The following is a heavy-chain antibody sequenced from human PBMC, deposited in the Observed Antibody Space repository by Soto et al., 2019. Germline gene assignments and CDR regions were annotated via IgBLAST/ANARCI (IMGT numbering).Heavy chain of an antibody. J-gene: IGHJ5*02. Sequence: ALKCYCHAVGGSFRSHSSRWVRKNSGQGREWMGRIIPILGIANYAQKFQGRVAITADKSTSTAYMELSSLRSEDTAVYYCARDGSGSYYSNWFDPWGQGTLVTVSS. CDR2: IIPILGIA. CDR1: GGSFRSHS. D-gene: IGHD3-10*01. CDR3: ARDGSGSYYSNWFDP. V-gene: IGHV1-69*04.